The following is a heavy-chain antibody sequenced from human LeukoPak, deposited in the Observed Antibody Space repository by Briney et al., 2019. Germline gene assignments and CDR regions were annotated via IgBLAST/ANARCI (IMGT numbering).Heavy chain of an antibody. Sequence: ASVTVSCKASGYTFTGCYMHWVRQAPGQGLEGMGWINPNSGGTNYAQKFQGWVTMTRDTSISTAYMELSRLRSDDTAVYYCARGFGYSSSWYKPESFDYWGQGTLVTVSS. V-gene: IGHV1-2*04. CDR2: INPNSGGT. CDR3: ARGFGYSSSWYKPESFDY. J-gene: IGHJ4*02. CDR1: GYTFTGCY. D-gene: IGHD6-13*01.